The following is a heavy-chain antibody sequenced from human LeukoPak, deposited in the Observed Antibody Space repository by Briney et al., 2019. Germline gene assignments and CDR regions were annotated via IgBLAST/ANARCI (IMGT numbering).Heavy chain of an antibody. CDR3: ARSPLYYDSSGYYGRDY. Sequence: TSQTLSLTCTVSGGSISSGSYYWSWIRQPAGKGLEWIGRIYTSGSTNYNPSLKSRVTISVDTSKNQFSLKLSSATAADTAVYYCARSPLYYDSSGYYGRDYWGQGTLVTVSS. CDR1: GGSISSGSYY. V-gene: IGHV4-61*02. J-gene: IGHJ4*02. CDR2: IYTSGST. D-gene: IGHD3-22*01.